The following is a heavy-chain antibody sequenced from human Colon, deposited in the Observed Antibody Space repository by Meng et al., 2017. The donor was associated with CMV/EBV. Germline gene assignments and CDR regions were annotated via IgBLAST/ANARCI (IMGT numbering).Heavy chain of an antibody. J-gene: IGHJ4*02. CDR2: VRAGGTA. CDR3: VTDYPERTAQIDN. V-gene: IGHV3-15*01. Sequence: VLLRESWGGVVKPGEFHGLSLSPSGVNFVHAWLSWARQAQGTGLEWVARVRAGGTADYAAPVKGRFTVGRDDSTNTVYLQMNNLLSNDTAVYYCVTDYPERTAQIDNWGQGTLVTVSS. CDR1: GVNFVHAW. D-gene: IGHD1/OR15-1a*01.